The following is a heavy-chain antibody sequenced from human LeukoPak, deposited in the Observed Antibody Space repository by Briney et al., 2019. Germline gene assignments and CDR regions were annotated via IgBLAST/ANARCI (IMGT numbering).Heavy chain of an antibody. Sequence: GSLRLSCAASGFSLIDYYMSWIRQAPGRGLEWISFISSTGGTIYYRDSVRGRFTISRDNVKNSVFLQMNSLRAEDTAVYYCASTWNYLYFDYWGQGTLVTVSS. J-gene: IGHJ4*02. CDR1: GFSLIDYY. CDR3: ASTWNYLYFDY. V-gene: IGHV3-11*04. D-gene: IGHD1-7*01. CDR2: ISSTGGTI.